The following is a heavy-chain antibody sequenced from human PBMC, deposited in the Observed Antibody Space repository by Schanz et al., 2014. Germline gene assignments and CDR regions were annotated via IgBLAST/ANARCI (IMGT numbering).Heavy chain of an antibody. CDR3: AKGKSEVRGIILDY. V-gene: IGHV3-30-3*01. J-gene: IGHJ4*02. Sequence: QVQLVESGGGVVQPGGSLRLSCAASGFPFNSYAFHWVRQAPGKGLEWVALISYDGNTKYYADSVKGRFTISRDNSKNTLYLQMNSLRADDTAVYYCAKGKSEVRGIILDYWGQGTMVVVSS. CDR1: GFPFNSYA. CDR2: ISYDGNTK. D-gene: IGHD3-10*01.